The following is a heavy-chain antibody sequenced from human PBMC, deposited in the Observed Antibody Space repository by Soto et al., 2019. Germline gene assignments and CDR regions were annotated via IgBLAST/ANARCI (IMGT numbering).Heavy chain of an antibody. V-gene: IGHV4-34*01. CDR3: ARGLMFDP. Sequence: QVQLQQWGAGLLKPSETLSLTCAVYGGSFSGYYWSWIRQPPGKGLEWIGEINHSGSTNYNPSLKRRVNLSVDTTKNQFSLKLSSVTDADTAVYYCARGLMFDPWGQGPLVTVSS. CDR2: INHSGST. J-gene: IGHJ5*02. CDR1: GGSFSGYY.